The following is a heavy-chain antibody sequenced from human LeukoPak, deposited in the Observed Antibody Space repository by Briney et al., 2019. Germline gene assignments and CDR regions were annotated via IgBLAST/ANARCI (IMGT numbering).Heavy chain of an antibody. V-gene: IGHV3-48*03. CDR3: ARVPGSSGWNYYFDY. Sequence: GGSMRLSCAASGDTFSSHEMNWVRQAPGKGLEWVSYISSSGSTVHYADSVKGRFTISRDNTKNSLFLQMNSLRAEDTAVYYCARVPGSSGWNYYFDYWGQGTLVTVSS. CDR2: ISSSGSTV. CDR1: GDTFSSHE. D-gene: IGHD6-19*01. J-gene: IGHJ4*02.